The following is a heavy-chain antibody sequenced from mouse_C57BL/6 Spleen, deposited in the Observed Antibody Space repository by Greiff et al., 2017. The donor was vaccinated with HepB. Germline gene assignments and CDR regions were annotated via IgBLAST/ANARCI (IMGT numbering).Heavy chain of an antibody. CDR2: ISDGGSYT. D-gene: IGHD1-1*01. J-gene: IGHJ3*01. V-gene: IGHV5-4*01. CDR1: GFTFSSYA. Sequence: EVQLVESGGGLVKPGGSLKLSCAASGFTFSSYAMSWVRQTPEKRLEWVATISDGGSYTYYPDNVKGRFTISRDNAKNNLYLQMSHLKSEDTAMYYCARDRRGSSLAWFAYWGQGTLVTVSA. CDR3: ARDRRGSSLAWFAY.